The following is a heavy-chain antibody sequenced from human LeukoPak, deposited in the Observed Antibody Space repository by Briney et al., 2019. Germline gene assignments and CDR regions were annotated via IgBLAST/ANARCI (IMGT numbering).Heavy chain of an antibody. Sequence: SVKVSCKASGGTFSSYAISWVRQAPGQGLEWMGGIIPIFGTANYAQKFQGRVTITADESTSTAYMELSSLRSEDTAVYYCARDIVVVPAVGLNYYYYGLDVWGKGTTVTVSS. V-gene: IGHV1-69*13. CDR1: GGTFSSYA. CDR3: ARDIVVVPAVGLNYYYYGLDV. CDR2: IIPIFGTA. J-gene: IGHJ6*04. D-gene: IGHD2-2*01.